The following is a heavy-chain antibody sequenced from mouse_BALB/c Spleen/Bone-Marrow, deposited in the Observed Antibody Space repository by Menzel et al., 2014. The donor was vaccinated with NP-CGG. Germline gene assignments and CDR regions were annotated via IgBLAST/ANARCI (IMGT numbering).Heavy chain of an antibody. D-gene: IGHD1-1*01. V-gene: IGHV5-17*02. J-gene: IGHJ2*01. CDR3: ARSGSSSGYFDY. CDR1: GFTFSSFG. Sequence: EVMLVESGGGLVQPGGSRKLSCAASGFTFSSFGMHWVRQAPEKGLEWVAYISSGSSTIYYADTVMGRFTISRDNPKNTLFLQMTSLRSGDTAMYYCARSGSSSGYFDYWGQGTTLTVSS. CDR2: ISSGSSTI.